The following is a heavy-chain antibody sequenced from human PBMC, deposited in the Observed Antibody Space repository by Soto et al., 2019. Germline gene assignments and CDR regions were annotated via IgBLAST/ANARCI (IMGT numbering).Heavy chain of an antibody. CDR2: IIPIFGTA. D-gene: IGHD3-22*01. V-gene: IGHV1-69*06. J-gene: IGHJ2*01. CDR1: GGTFSGYA. CDR3: ARVTLHYYDSSGYYFDWYFDL. Sequence: SVKVSRKASGGTFSGYASGWVRMAPRQGLEWMGGIIPIFGTANYAQKFQGRVTITADKSTSTAYMELSSLRSEDTAVYYCARVTLHYYDSSGYYFDWYFDLWGRGTLVTVSS.